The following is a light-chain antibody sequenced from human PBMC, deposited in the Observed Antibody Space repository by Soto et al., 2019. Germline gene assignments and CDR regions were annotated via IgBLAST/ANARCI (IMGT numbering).Light chain of an antibody. Sequence: DVVMTQSPLSLPVTPGEPASISCRSSQSLLYINGYNYLDWYLQKPGQSPQLLIYLGSNRASGVPDRFSGSGSGTDFTLRISRVEAEDVGVYYCMQALQAPGTFGQGTKLEIK. V-gene: IGKV2-28*01. CDR1: QSLLYINGYNY. J-gene: IGKJ2*02. CDR2: LGS. CDR3: MQALQAPGT.